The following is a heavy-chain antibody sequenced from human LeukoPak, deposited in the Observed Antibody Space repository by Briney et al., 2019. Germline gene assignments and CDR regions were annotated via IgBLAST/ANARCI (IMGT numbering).Heavy chain of an antibody. D-gene: IGHD5-18*01. CDR3: ARSYSYGSRPFFDY. Sequence: GASVKVSCKASGYTFTSYDINWVRQATGQGLEWMGWMNPDSGNTGYAQKFQGRVTITRNTSINTAYMELSSLRSEDTAVYYCARSYSYGSRPFFDYWGQGTLVTVSS. J-gene: IGHJ4*02. CDR2: MNPDSGNT. CDR1: GYTFTSYD. V-gene: IGHV1-8*03.